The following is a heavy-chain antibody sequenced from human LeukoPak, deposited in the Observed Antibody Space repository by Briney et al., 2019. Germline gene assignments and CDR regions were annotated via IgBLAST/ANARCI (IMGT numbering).Heavy chain of an antibody. Sequence: GGSLRLSCTTSGFTFGDYAMSWVRQAPGKGLEWVGFIRSKAYGGTTEYAASVKGRFTISRDDSKSIAYLQMNSLKTEDTAVYYCTRDISQDSGEFDYWGQGTLVTVSS. CDR2: IRSKAYGGTT. J-gene: IGHJ4*02. D-gene: IGHD3-10*01. CDR1: GFTFGDYA. V-gene: IGHV3-49*04. CDR3: TRDISQDSGEFDY.